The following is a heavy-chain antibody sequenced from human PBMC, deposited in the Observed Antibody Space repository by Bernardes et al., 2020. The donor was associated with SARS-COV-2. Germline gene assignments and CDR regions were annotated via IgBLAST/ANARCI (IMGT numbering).Heavy chain of an antibody. V-gene: IGHV4-34*01. D-gene: IGHD5-12*01. CDR3: ARGGGGYGGY. CDR1: GGSFSGYY. J-gene: IGHJ4*02. CDR2: INHSGST. Sequence: SETLSLTRAVYGGSFSGYYWSWIRQPPGKGLEWIGEINHSGSTNYNPSLKSRVTISVDTSKNQFSLKLSSVTAADTAVYYCARGGGGYGGYWGQGTLVTVSS.